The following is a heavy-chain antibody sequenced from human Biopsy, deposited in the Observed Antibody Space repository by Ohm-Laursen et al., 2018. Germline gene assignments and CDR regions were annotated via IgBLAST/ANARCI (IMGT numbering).Heavy chain of an antibody. CDR2: IYYSGST. V-gene: IGHV4-59*01. Sequence: GTLSLTCTVSGGSISSYYWNWIRQPPGKGLEWIGYIYYSGSTNYNPSLKSRVTISVDTSKNQFSLRLNSVTAADTAVYYCARATNSTGWPYYYFCGMDVWGQGTTVTVSS. CDR1: GGSISSYY. D-gene: IGHD2/OR15-2a*01. J-gene: IGHJ6*02. CDR3: ARATNSTGWPYYYFCGMDV.